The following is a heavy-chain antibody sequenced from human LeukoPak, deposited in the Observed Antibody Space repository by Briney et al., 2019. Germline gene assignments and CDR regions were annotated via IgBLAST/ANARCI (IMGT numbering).Heavy chain of an antibody. J-gene: IGHJ4*02. Sequence: SETLSLTCAVYGGSFSGYYWSWIRQPPGKGLEWIGYIYYSGSTYYNPSLKSRVTISVDTSKNQFSLKLSSVTAADTAVYYCARDSWSSSGVGYWGQGTLVTVSS. CDR3: ARDSWSSSGVGY. D-gene: IGHD3-10*01. CDR2: IYYSGST. V-gene: IGHV4-34*09. CDR1: GGSFSGYY.